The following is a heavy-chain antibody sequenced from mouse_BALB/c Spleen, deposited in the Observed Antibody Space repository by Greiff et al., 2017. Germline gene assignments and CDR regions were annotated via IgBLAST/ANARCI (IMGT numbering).Heavy chain of an antibody. CDR3: ATPYYYGSSAWFAY. J-gene: IGHJ3*01. V-gene: IGHV4-1*02. CDR2: INPDSSTI. Sequence: DVQLQESGGGLVQPGGSLKLSCAASGFDFSRYWMSWVRQAPGKGLEWIGEINPDSSTINYTPSLKDKFIISRDNAKNTLYLQMSKVRSEDTALYYCATPYYYGSSAWFAYWGQGTLVTVSA. CDR1: GFDFSRYW. D-gene: IGHD1-1*01.